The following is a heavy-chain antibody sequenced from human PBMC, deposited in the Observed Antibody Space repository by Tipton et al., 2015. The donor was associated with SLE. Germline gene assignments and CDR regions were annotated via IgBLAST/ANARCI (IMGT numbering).Heavy chain of an antibody. J-gene: IGHJ6*04. Sequence: TLSLTCAVYGGSFSGYYWSWIRQPPGKGLGWFGEINHRGSTNYNPSLKSRVTISVDPSKNQFSLKLSSVTAADTTVYYCARRWGSSRSYVDVWGKGTTVTVSS. CDR1: GGSFSGYY. CDR2: INHRGST. CDR3: ARRWGSSRSYVDV. V-gene: IGHV4-34*01. D-gene: IGHD6-13*01.